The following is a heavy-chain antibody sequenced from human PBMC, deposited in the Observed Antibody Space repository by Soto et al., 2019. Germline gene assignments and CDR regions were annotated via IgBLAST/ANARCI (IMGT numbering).Heavy chain of an antibody. CDR2: IYDGGST. D-gene: IGHD6-19*01. CDR3: ASQDTGWYPDY. CDR1: GGSISSGGYY. J-gene: IGHJ4*02. V-gene: IGHV4-31*01. Sequence: QVELQESGPGLVKPSQTLSLTCTVSGGSISSGGYYWSWVRQHPGKGLEWIGYIYDGGSTYYNPSLKSHDTISIDTSKNHYSLHLTSETAADPAVYYCASQDTGWYPDYWGQGTQVTVSS.